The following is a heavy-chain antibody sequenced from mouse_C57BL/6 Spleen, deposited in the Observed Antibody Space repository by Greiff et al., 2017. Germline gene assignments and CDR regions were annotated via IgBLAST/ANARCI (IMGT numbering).Heavy chain of an antibody. V-gene: IGHV5-6*01. CDR2: ISSGGSYT. CDR3: ASHYDGQGPCDY. D-gene: IGHD2-3*01. CDR1: GFTFSSYG. Sequence: EVQLVESGGDLVKPGGSLKLSCAASGFTFSSYGMSWVRQTPDKRLEWVATISSGGSYTYYPDSVKGRFTISRDNAKNTLYLQMSSLKSEDTAMXDCASHYDGQGPCDYWGQGTTLTVSS. J-gene: IGHJ2*01.